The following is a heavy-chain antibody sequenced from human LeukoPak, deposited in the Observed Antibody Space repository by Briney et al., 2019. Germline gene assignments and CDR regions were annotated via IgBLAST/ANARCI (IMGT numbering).Heavy chain of an antibody. CDR2: MNPNSGNT. CDR1: GYTFTSYD. J-gene: IGHJ3*02. V-gene: IGHV1-8*03. Sequence: GASVKVSCKASGYTFTSYDINWVRQATGQGLEWMGWMNPNSGNTGYAQKFQGRVTITRNTSISTAYMELSSLRSEDTAVYYCATSSYDFWSGYCFDIWGQGTMVTVSS. D-gene: IGHD3-3*01. CDR3: ATSSYDFWSGYCFDI.